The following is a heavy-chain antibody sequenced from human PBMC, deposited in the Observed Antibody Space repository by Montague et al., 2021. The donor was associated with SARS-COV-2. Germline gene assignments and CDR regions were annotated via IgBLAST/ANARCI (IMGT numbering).Heavy chain of an antibody. V-gene: IGHV4-39*01. D-gene: IGHD3-10*01. CDR1: GASFSSSSYY. CDR3: ARQITGSVNAFDI. J-gene: IGHJ3*02. Sequence: SETLSLTCTVSGASFSSSSYYWGWLRPPPGKGLVWIVSIYYTGSTYYNPSLKSRITISVDTSKNQFSLTLSSVTAAATAVYYCARQITGSVNAFDIWGQGTMVTGSS. CDR2: IYYTGST.